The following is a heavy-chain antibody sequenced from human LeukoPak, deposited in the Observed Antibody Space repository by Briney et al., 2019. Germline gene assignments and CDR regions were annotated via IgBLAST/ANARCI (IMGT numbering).Heavy chain of an antibody. Sequence: SETLSLTCAVSGGSLSSDYWNWIRQPPGKGLEWIGYIYYSGSTKYNPSLKSRVTISVDTSKNQFSLKLSSVTAADTAVYYCAQDRFSFVHWGQGTLVTVSS. CDR1: GGSLSSDY. CDR2: IYYSGST. CDR3: AQDRFSFVH. J-gene: IGHJ1*01. V-gene: IGHV4-59*01. D-gene: IGHD2-2*01.